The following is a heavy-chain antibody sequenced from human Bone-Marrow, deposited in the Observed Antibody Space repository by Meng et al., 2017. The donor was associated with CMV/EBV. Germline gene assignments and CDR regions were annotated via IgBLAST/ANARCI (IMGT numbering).Heavy chain of an antibody. CDR2: ISSSGGST. CDR1: GFTFSTYA. J-gene: IGHJ6*02. Sequence: GESLKISCAASGFTFSTYAMTWVRQAPGKGLDWVSGISSSGGSTYYADSVKGRFTISRDNSKNTLYLQMNSLRAEDTAVYYCATREQEGPAAMSMDVWGQGTTVTVSS. CDR3: ATREQEGPAAMSMDV. V-gene: IGHV3-23*01. D-gene: IGHD2-2*01.